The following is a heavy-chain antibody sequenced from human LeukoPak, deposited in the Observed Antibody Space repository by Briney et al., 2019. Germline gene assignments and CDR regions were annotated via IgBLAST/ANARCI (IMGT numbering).Heavy chain of an antibody. Sequence: GGSLRLSCAASGFTFSSYGMHWVRQAPGKGLVWVAVMSYDGSNKYYADSVKGRFTISRDNSKNTLYLQMNSLRAEDTAVYYCAKDRNLVYYFDYWGQGTLVTVSS. CDR2: MSYDGSNK. CDR1: GFTFSSYG. J-gene: IGHJ4*02. V-gene: IGHV3-30*18. D-gene: IGHD1-14*01. CDR3: AKDRNLVYYFDY.